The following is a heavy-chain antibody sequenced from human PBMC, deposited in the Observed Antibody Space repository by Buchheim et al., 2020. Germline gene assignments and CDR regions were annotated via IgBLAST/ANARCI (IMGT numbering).Heavy chain of an antibody. CDR3: ARGNYYDSSVEVYGMDV. V-gene: IGHV3-11*01. CDR2: ISKSTSDI. Sequence: QVQLVESGGGLVKPGGSLRLSCAASGFTLSDYYITWIRQAPGTGLVLVSYISKSTSDIYYADSVKGRFTISRDNAKNALYLQMDSLRVEDTAVYYCARGNYYDSSVEVYGMDVWGQGTT. CDR1: GFTLSDYY. D-gene: IGHD3-22*01. J-gene: IGHJ6*02.